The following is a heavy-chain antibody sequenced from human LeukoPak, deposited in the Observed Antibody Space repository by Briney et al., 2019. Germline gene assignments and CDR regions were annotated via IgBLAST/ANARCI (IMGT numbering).Heavy chain of an antibody. CDR1: GFTFSSYW. V-gene: IGHV3-7*01. J-gene: IGHJ4*02. CDR2: IKQDGSEK. CDR3: ARVGDSGYGGPFDY. Sequence: PGGSLRLSCAASGFTFSSYWMSWVRQAPGKGLEWVANIKQDGSEKYYVDSVKGRFTISRDNAKNSLYLQMNSLRAEDTAVYYCARVGDSGYGGPFDYWGQGTLVTVSS. D-gene: IGHD5-12*01.